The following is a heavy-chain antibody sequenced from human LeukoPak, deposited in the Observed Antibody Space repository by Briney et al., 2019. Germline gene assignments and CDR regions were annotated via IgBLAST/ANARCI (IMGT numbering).Heavy chain of an antibody. CDR3: ARDKGYRSGGSCGYFDY. D-gene: IGHD2-15*01. CDR1: GYTFTGYY. CDR2: INPNSGGT. J-gene: IGHJ4*02. V-gene: IGHV1-2*02. Sequence: GASVKVSCKASGYTFTGYYMHWVRQAPGQGLEWMGWINPNSGGTNYAQKFQGRVTMTRDTSISTAYMELSRLRSDDTAVYYCARDKGYRSGGSCGYFDYWGQGTLVTVSS.